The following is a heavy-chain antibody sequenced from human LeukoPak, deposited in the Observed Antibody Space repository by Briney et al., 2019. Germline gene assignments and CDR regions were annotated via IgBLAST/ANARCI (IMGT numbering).Heavy chain of an antibody. J-gene: IGHJ5*02. CDR2: MNPNSGNT. V-gene: IGHV1-8*01. D-gene: IGHD3-3*01. CDR1: GYTFTSYD. Sequence: ASVKVSCKASGYTFTSYDISWVRQATGQGLEWMGWMNPNSGNTGYAQKFQGRVTMTRNTSISTAYMELSSLRSEDTAVYYCARAYYDFWSGYRKNWFDPWGQGTLVTVSS. CDR3: ARAYYDFWSGYRKNWFDP.